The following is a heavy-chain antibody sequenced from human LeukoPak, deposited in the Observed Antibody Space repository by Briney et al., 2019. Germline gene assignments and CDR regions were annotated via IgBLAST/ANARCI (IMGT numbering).Heavy chain of an antibody. Sequence: SDTLSLTCTVSGASISSSSSYWGWIRQPPGKGLEWLGNIYSRGNTYYKPSLRSRVTISVDTSKNQFSLKLSSVTAADTAVYYCARRPYSSSSSYAFDIWGQGTMVTVSS. D-gene: IGHD6-6*01. V-gene: IGHV4-39*07. CDR1: GASISSSSSY. J-gene: IGHJ3*02. CDR2: IYSRGNT. CDR3: ARRPYSSSSSYAFDI.